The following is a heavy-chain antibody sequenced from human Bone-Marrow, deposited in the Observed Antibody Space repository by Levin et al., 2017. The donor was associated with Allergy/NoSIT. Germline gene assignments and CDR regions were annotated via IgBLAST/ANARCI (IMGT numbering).Heavy chain of an antibody. CDR3: ARGHFGMDV. CDR2: IKKDRREK. J-gene: IGHJ6*02. V-gene: IGHV3-7*01. CDR1: GFTFSNYW. Sequence: PGGSLRLSCAASGFTFSNYWMTWVRQAPGKGLEWVANIKKDRREKYHVDSVKGRFTISRDNGKRTLYLQMDSLRVEDTAVYYCARGHFGMDVWGQGSTVTVSS.